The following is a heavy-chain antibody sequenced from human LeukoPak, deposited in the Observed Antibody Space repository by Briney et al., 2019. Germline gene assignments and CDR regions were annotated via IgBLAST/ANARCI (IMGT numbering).Heavy chain of an antibody. D-gene: IGHD5-18*01. J-gene: IGHJ4*02. CDR3: ARGQDTAMVTSSPIFDY. Sequence: GGSLRLSCAASGFTFSNYWMHWVRQAPGKGLVWVSRINSDGSTTNYADSVKGRFTISRDNAKNTLFLQMNSLRAEDTAVYYCARGQDTAMVTSSPIFDYWGQGTLVTVSS. CDR1: GFTFSNYW. CDR2: INSDGSTT. V-gene: IGHV3-74*01.